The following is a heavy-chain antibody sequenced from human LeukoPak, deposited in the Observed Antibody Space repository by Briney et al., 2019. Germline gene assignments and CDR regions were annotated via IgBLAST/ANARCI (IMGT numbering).Heavy chain of an antibody. CDR1: GGSISSYY. J-gene: IGHJ6*02. Sequence: PSETLSLTCTVSGGSISSYYWSWIRQPPGKGLEWIGYIYYSGSTNYNPSLKSRVTISVDTSKNQFSLKLSSVTAADTAVYYCARVGCSGGSCYTVRGMDVWGQGTTVTVSS. CDR3: ARVGCSGGSCYTVRGMDV. D-gene: IGHD2-15*01. V-gene: IGHV4-59*01. CDR2: IYYSGST.